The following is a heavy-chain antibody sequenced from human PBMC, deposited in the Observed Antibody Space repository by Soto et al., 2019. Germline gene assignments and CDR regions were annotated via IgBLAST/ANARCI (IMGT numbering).Heavy chain of an antibody. J-gene: IGHJ4*02. Sequence: AAVKVSCKASGYTFTSYYMHWVRQTPGQGLEWMGIINPSGGSTSYAQKFQGRVTMKRDTSTSTVYMELSSLRSEDTAVYYCARVSEAAAGSIDYWGQGTLVTVSS. CDR2: INPSGGST. CDR3: ARVSEAAAGSIDY. V-gene: IGHV1-46*01. D-gene: IGHD6-13*01. CDR1: GYTFTSYY.